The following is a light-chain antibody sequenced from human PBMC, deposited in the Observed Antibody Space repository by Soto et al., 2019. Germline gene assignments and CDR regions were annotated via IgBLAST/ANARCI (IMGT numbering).Light chain of an antibody. V-gene: IGKV1-5*01. J-gene: IGKJ1*01. CDR1: QGIGQD. Sequence: HKTQSSSTPSAFVRDKITITFRASQGIGQDLAWFQQRPGKAPKVLIYGASSLKNGVPSRFSGSGSGTVFTLTISRLQPDDFATYYCQRYDVYSAFGQGTKVDIK. CDR2: GAS. CDR3: QRYDVYSA.